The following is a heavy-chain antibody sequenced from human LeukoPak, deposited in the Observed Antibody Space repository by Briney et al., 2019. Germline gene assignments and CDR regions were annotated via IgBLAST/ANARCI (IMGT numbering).Heavy chain of an antibody. Sequence: GGSLRLSCAASGFTFSSYSMNWVRQAPGKGLEWVSSISSSSSYIYYADSVKGRFTISRDNAKNSLYLQMNSLRAEDTAVYYCARDLDDFWSGYLQPGYYFDYWGQGTLVTVSS. J-gene: IGHJ4*02. CDR2: ISSSSSYI. D-gene: IGHD3-3*01. V-gene: IGHV3-21*01. CDR3: ARDLDDFWSGYLQPGYYFDY. CDR1: GFTFSSYS.